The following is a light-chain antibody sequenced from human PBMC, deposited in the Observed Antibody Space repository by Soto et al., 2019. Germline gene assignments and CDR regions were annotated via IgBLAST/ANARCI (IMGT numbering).Light chain of an antibody. Sequence: EIVLTQSPGTLSLSPGERATLSCRASQSLSNNIYLAWYQQKPGQAPRLLIYGASTRATGIPARFSGSGSGTEFTLTISSLQSEDFAVYYCQQYNNFGQGTRLEI. J-gene: IGKJ5*01. CDR3: QQYNN. CDR2: GAS. CDR1: QSLSNN. V-gene: IGKV3-15*01.